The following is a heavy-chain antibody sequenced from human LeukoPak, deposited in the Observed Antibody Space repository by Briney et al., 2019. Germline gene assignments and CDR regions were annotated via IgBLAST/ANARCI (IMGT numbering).Heavy chain of an antibody. CDR3: TTDGVGVEGATYDN. J-gene: IGHJ4*02. V-gene: IGHV3-15*01. D-gene: IGHD1-26*01. CDR1: GFTLINAW. CDR2: IKAKAHGGTI. Sequence: GGSLRLSCAASGFTLINAWMAWVRQAPGKGLEWVGRIKAKAHGGTIEYAAPVKGRFTISRDDSRNTLYLQMNSLKTEDTAVYYCTTDGVGVEGATYDNWGQGTLVSVSS.